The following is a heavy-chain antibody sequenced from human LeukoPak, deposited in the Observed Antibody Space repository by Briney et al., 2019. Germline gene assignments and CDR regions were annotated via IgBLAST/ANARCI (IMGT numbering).Heavy chain of an antibody. CDR3: AREDLTTVAPDY. Sequence: GASVKVSCKASGYTFTSYGISWVRQAPGQGLEWMGIINPSGGNTSYAQKFQGRVTMTRDTSTSTVYMELSSLRSEDTAVYYCAREDLTTVAPDYWGQGTLVTVSS. CDR2: INPSGGNT. V-gene: IGHV1-46*01. J-gene: IGHJ4*02. CDR1: GYTFTSYG. D-gene: IGHD4-23*01.